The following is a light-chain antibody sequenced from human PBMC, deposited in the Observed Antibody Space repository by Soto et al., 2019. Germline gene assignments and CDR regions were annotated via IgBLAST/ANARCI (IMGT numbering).Light chain of an antibody. CDR3: QQTHSAPRT. Sequence: IQLTQSPSPLPASVGDRVTITCRASQGITTYLAWYQQKPGKAPKLLIYAASALQSGVPSRFSGSGSGTDFTLTISSVQPEDFATYYCQQTHSAPRTFGQGTRLDIK. V-gene: IGKV1-9*01. J-gene: IGKJ1*01. CDR1: QGITTY. CDR2: AAS.